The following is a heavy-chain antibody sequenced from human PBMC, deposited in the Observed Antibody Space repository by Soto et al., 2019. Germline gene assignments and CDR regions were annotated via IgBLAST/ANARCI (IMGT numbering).Heavy chain of an antibody. V-gene: IGHV3-30*18. CDR3: GQDLNAFLSGLDY. J-gene: IGHJ4*02. CDR1: GFTFSNYG. D-gene: IGHD3-3*01. Sequence: QVQLVESGGGAVQPGRSLRLSCAASGFTFSNYGMHWVRQAPGKGLEWVAVISDDGRNKYYVDSVKGRFTISRDNSKNTLYLQMNSLRGDDTTVFYCGQDLNAFLSGLDYWGQGTLVTVSS. CDR2: ISDDGRNK.